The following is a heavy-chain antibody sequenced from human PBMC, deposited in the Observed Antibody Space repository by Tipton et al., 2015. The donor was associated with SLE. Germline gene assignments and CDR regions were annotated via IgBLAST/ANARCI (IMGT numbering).Heavy chain of an antibody. V-gene: IGHV3-33*06. CDR1: GFSFRNYG. CDR3: AKQRLVGVTENVASFDH. D-gene: IGHD1-26*01. Sequence: RSLRLSCEASGFSFRNYGMHWVRQAPGKGLEWVAVIWFDERDKYYTDSVKGRFTISRDNSKNILYLDMTSLRAEDTAVYYCAKQRLVGVTENVASFDHRGQGAPVTVSS. CDR2: IWFDERDK. J-gene: IGHJ4*02.